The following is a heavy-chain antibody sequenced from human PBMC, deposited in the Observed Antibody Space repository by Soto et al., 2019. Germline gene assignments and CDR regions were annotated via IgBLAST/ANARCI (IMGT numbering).Heavy chain of an antibody. CDR3: AREFCSGGNCYTYYFDP. CDR2: INTDGSNT. J-gene: IGHJ5*02. V-gene: IGHV3-74*01. D-gene: IGHD2-15*01. Sequence: QTGGSLRLSCAASGLTFNRYWMHWVRHAPGKGLVWVSHINTDGSNTNYADSVKGRFTISRDNAKSTLFLQMSSLRDEDTAVYYCAREFCSGGNCYTYYFDPWGQGIPVTVSS. CDR1: GLTFNRYW.